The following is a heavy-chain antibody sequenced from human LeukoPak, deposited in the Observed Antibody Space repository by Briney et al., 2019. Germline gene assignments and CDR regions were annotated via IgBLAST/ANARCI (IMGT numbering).Heavy chain of an antibody. J-gene: IGHJ4*02. Sequence: GGSLRLSCAASGFTFSSYGMHWVRQAPGKGLEWVAFIRYDGSNKYYADSVKGRFTISRDNSKNTLYLQMNSLTTEDAAVYYCARGTLELDYWGQGTLVIVSS. CDR1: GFTFSSYG. CDR2: IRYDGSNK. V-gene: IGHV3-30*02. CDR3: ARGTLELDY. D-gene: IGHD1-1*01.